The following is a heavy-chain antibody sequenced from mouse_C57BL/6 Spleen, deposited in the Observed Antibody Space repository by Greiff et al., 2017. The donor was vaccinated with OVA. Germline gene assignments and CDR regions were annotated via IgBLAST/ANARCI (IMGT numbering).Heavy chain of an antibody. Sequence: VQLKQSGPELVKPGASVKIPCKASGYTFTDYNMDWVKQSHGKSLEWIGDINPNNGGTIYNQKFKGKATLTVDKSSSTAYMELRSLTSEDTAVYYCARGPQWFAYWGQGTLVTVSA. J-gene: IGHJ3*01. V-gene: IGHV1-18*01. CDR3: ARGPQWFAY. CDR2: INPNNGGT. CDR1: GYTFTDYN.